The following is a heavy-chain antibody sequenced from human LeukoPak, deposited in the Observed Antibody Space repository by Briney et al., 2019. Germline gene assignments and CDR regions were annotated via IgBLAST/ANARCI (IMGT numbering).Heavy chain of an antibody. V-gene: IGHV3-23*01. J-gene: IGHJ4*02. CDR2: IVPSGGTT. CDR3: ARDRDSGDYFDY. D-gene: IGHD3-10*01. Sequence: PGGSLRLSCAASGFTFSSYGMNWVRQAPGKGLEWVSGIVPSGGTTYYADSVKGRFTVSRDNSKNTLYLQMNSLRAEDTAVYYCARDRDSGDYFDYWGQGTLVTVSS. CDR1: GFTFSSYG.